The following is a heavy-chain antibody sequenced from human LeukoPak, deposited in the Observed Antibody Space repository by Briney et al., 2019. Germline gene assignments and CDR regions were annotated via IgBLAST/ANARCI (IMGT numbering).Heavy chain of an antibody. J-gene: IGHJ4*02. D-gene: IGHD3-10*01. V-gene: IGHV3-21*01. CDR3: ARDSGVYYGSGSFGH. CDR1: GFTFSDYS. CDR2: ITSSSSHI. Sequence: PGGSLRLSCAASGFTFSDYSMNWVRQAPGKGLEWVSSITSSSSHIYYGDSVKGRFTISRDNAKNSLYLQMNSLRDEDTAVYYCARDSGVYYGSGSFGHWGQGTLVTVSS.